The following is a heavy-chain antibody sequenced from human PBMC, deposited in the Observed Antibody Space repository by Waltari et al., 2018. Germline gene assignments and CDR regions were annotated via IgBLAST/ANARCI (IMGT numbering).Heavy chain of an antibody. D-gene: IGHD2-2*01. CDR3: ARVRYCSSTSCYYSWDYYYYMDV. J-gene: IGHJ6*03. Sequence: QLQLQESGPGLVKPSETLSLTCTVSGGSISSSSYYWGWIRQPPGKGLEWIGSIYYSGITSYNPSLRSRVTISVDTSKNQFSLKLSSVTAADTAVYYCARVRYCSSTSCYYSWDYYYYMDVWGKGTTVTISS. CDR1: GGSISSSSYY. CDR2: IYYSGIT. V-gene: IGHV4-39*07.